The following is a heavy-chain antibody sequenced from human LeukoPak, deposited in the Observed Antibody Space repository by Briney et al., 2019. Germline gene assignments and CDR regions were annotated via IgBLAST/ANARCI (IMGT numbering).Heavy chain of an antibody. V-gene: IGHV3-15*01. Sequence: GGSLRLSCAASGFSFSNAWMSWVRQAPGRGLEWVGRIKRKSDGGTTEYAPPVKGRFTISRDDSKNTLYLQMNSLKTEDTAIYYCTTENFGDYVLEYWGQGTLVSVAS. J-gene: IGHJ4*02. CDR3: TTENFGDYVLEY. D-gene: IGHD4-17*01. CDR2: IKRKSDGGTT. CDR1: GFSFSNAW.